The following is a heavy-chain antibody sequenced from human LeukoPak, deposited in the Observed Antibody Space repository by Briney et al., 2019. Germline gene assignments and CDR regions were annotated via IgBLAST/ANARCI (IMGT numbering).Heavy chain of an antibody. Sequence: PSETLSLTCAVSGGSISSSSYYWGWIRQPPGKGLEWIGSIYYSGSTYYNPSLKSRVTISVDTSKNQFSLKLSSVTAADTALYYCARDPNGAAWYYMDVWGKGTTVTVSS. D-gene: IGHD1-26*01. CDR2: IYYSGST. CDR1: GGSISSSSYY. CDR3: ARDPNGAAWYYMDV. J-gene: IGHJ6*03. V-gene: IGHV4-39*07.